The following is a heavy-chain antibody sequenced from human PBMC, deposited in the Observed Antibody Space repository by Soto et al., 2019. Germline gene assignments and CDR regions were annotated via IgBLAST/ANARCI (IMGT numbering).Heavy chain of an antibody. CDR3: ARGGRYCSGGSCYSFDY. D-gene: IGHD2-15*01. V-gene: IGHV4-30-4*01. CDR1: GGSISSGDYY. J-gene: IGHJ4*02. CDR2: IYYSGST. Sequence: SETLSLTCTVSGGSISSGDYYWSWIRQPPGKGLEWIGYIYYSGSTYYNPSLKSRVTISVDTSKNQFSLKLSSVTAAGTAVYYCARGGRYCSGGSCYSFDYWGQGTLVTVSS.